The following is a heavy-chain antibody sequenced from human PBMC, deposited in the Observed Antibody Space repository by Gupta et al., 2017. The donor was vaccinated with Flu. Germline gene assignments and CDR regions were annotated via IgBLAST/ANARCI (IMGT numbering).Heavy chain of an antibody. CDR1: GGSISSYY. V-gene: IGHV4-59*08. CDR2: IYYSGST. Sequence: QVQLQESGPGLVKPSETLSLTCTVSGGSISSYYWSWIRQPPGKGLEWIGYIYYSGSTNYNPSLKSRVTISVDTSKNQFSLKLSSVTAADTAVYYCARLTGGPQPGGRNFDYWGQGTLVTVSS. J-gene: IGHJ4*02. CDR3: ARLTGGPQPGGRNFDY. D-gene: IGHD3-16*01.